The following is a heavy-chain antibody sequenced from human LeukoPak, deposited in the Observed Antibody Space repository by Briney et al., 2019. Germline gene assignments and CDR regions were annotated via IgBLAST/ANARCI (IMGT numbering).Heavy chain of an antibody. CDR2: RNPNSGRT. Sequence: ASVKVSCKASGYTFTNYDINWVRQATGQGLEWMGWRNPNSGRTGFAQKFQGRLTMTADTSISTAYMELSSLTSGDTAVYYCARGPVSTHGMDVWGQGTTVTVSS. V-gene: IGHV1-8*01. D-gene: IGHD6-13*01. CDR1: GYTFTNYD. J-gene: IGHJ6*02. CDR3: ARGPVSTHGMDV.